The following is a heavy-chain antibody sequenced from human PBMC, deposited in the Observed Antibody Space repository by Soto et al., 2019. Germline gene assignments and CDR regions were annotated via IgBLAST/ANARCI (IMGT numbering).Heavy chain of an antibody. CDR1: GFTSPGFTFSSYA. V-gene: IGHV3-23*01. CDR2: ITGSGDNT. D-gene: IGHD6-19*01. J-gene: IGHJ5*02. Sequence: GGSLRLSCAASGFTSPGFTFSSYAMSWVRQAPGKGLEWVSSITGSGDNTYYADSVKGRFTISRDNSKNTLFLQMNSLRAEDTAVYYCAKDRAAVAPRVRFDPWGQGTLVTVSS. CDR3: AKDRAAVAPRVRFDP.